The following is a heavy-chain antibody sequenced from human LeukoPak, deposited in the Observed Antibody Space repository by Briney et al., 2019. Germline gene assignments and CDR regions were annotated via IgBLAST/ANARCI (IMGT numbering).Heavy chain of an antibody. D-gene: IGHD6-13*01. CDR3: AKDRIAAAGTSCSY. V-gene: IGHV3-23*01. J-gene: IGHJ4*02. CDR2: TSGSGGST. Sequence: GGSLRLSCAASGFTFSSYAMSWVRQAPGKGLEWVSATSGSGGSTYYADSVKGRFTISRDNSKNTLYLQMNSLRAEDTAVYYCAKDRIAAAGTSCSYWGQGTLVTVSS. CDR1: GFTFSSYA.